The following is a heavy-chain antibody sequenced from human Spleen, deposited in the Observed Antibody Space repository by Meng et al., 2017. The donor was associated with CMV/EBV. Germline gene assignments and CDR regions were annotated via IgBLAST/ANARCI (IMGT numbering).Heavy chain of an antibody. J-gene: IGHJ3*02. Sequence: GESLKISCKGSGYGFSNYWIGWVRQMPGKGLEWMGIIYPGDSDTRYSPSFQGQVTISADKSISTVYLQWSSLKASDTAMYYCAGALSSSSYRNAFDIWGQGTMVTVSS. D-gene: IGHD6-13*01. CDR3: AGALSSSSYRNAFDI. CDR2: IYPGDSDT. CDR1: GYGFSNYW. V-gene: IGHV5-51*01.